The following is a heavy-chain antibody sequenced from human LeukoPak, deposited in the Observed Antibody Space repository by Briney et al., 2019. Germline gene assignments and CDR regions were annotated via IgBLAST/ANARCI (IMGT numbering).Heavy chain of an antibody. Sequence: PGGSLRLSCAASGFSFSSYAMSWVSQAPGKGLEWVSGISDSGGSTFYADSVKGRFTISRDNSKKKLSLQVDSLRVEDTAVYYCAKGKINHNGAFDAWGQGTRVTVSS. V-gene: IGHV3-23*01. CDR3: AKGKINHNGAFDA. CDR1: GFSFSSYA. J-gene: IGHJ3*01. CDR2: ISDSGGST. D-gene: IGHD2-8*01.